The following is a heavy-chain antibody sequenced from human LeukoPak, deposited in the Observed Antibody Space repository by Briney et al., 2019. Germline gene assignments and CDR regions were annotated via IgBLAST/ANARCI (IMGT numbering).Heavy chain of an antibody. J-gene: IGHJ4*02. V-gene: IGHV4-59*01. CDR3: ASTTYYYDSSGYSADY. CDR2: IYYSGST. CDR1: GGSISSYY. D-gene: IGHD3-22*01. Sequence: PSETLSLTCTVSGGSISSYYWSWIRQPPGKGLEWIGYIYYSGSTNYNPSLKSRVNISVDTYKNQFSLKLSSVTAADTAVYYCASTTYYYDSSGYSADYWGQGTLVTVSS.